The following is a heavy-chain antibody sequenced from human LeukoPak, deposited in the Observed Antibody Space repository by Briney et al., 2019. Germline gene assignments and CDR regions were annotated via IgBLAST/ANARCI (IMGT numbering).Heavy chain of an antibody. D-gene: IGHD3-22*01. CDR1: GLTFSSFG. J-gene: IGHJ4*02. CDR2: ISGSGTTT. Sequence: TGGSLRLSCAASGLTFSSFGMSWVRQAPGKGLEWVSHISGSGTTTYYADSVKGRFTISRDNSKNTLYLQMNSLRAEDTAVYYCARDYSSGYYSPFDYWGQGTLVTVSS. V-gene: IGHV3-23*01. CDR3: ARDYSSGYYSPFDY.